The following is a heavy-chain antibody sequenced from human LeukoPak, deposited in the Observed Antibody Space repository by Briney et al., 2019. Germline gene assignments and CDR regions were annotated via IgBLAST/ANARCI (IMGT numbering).Heavy chain of an antibody. CDR2: ITSSSSAI. CDR3: ARDYYGSGSYYNVPWFDP. V-gene: IGHV3-48*01. D-gene: IGHD3-10*01. J-gene: IGHJ5*02. Sequence: HSGGSLRLSCAASGFTLSTYSMNWVRQAPGKGLEWVSSITSSSSAINYADSVKGRFTISRDNARDSLYLQMNSLRAEDTAVYYCARDYYGSGSYYNVPWFDPWGQGTLVTVSS. CDR1: GFTLSTYS.